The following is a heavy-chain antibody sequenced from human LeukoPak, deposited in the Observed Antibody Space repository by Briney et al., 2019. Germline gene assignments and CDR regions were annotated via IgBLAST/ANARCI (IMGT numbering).Heavy chain of an antibody. D-gene: IGHD2-2*01. Sequence: GGSLRLSCAASGFTFSSYAMHWVRQAPGKGLEWVAVISYDGSNKYYADSVKGRFTISRDNAKNSLYLQMNSLRAEDTAVYYCARDVPPPGLPTGMDVWGQGTTVTVSS. V-gene: IGHV3-30-3*01. J-gene: IGHJ6*02. CDR3: ARDVPPPGLPTGMDV. CDR1: GFTFSSYA. CDR2: ISYDGSNK.